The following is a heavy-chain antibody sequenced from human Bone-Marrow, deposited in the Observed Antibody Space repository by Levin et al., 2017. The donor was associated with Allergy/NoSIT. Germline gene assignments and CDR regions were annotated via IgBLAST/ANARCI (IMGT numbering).Heavy chain of an antibody. V-gene: IGHV3-30-3*01. D-gene: IGHD3-10*01. CDR3: ARDGAMVRGVIGWFDP. CDR1: GFTFSSYA. CDR2: ISYDGSNK. J-gene: IGHJ5*02. Sequence: GESLKISCAASGFTFSSYAMHWVRQAPGKGLEWVAVISYDGSNKYYADSVKGRFTISRDNSKNTLYLQMNSLRAEDTAVYYWARDGAMVRGVIGWFDPWGQGTLVTVSS.